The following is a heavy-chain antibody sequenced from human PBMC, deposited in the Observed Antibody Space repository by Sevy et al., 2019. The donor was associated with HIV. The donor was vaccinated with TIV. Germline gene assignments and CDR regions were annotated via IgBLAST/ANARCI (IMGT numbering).Heavy chain of an antibody. CDR2: IKQDGSEK. D-gene: IGHD6-19*01. V-gene: IGHV3-7*01. Sequence: VGSLRLSCAASGFTFSSYWMCWVRQAPGKGLEWVANIKQDGSEKYYVDSVKGRFTISRDNAKNSLYLQMNSLRAEDTAVYYCARPIAVAGTGTFDYWGQGTLVTVSS. J-gene: IGHJ4*02. CDR3: ARPIAVAGTGTFDY. CDR1: GFTFSSYW.